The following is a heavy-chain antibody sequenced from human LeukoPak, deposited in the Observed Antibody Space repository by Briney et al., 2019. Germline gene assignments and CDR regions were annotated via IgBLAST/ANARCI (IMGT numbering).Heavy chain of an antibody. CDR2: IIGSGDST. CDR1: GFTFSSYA. J-gene: IGHJ4*02. Sequence: GGSLRLSCAASGFTFSSYAMNWVRQAPGKGLEWVSGIIGSGDSTYYADSVKGRFTISRDNSKNTLYLQMNSLRAEDTAVYYCAKDSSSGWEYFDYWGQGTLVTVSS. D-gene: IGHD6-19*01. CDR3: AKDSSSGWEYFDY. V-gene: IGHV3-23*01.